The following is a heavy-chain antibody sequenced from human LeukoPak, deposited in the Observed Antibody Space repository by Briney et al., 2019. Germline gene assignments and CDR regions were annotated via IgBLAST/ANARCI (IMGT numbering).Heavy chain of an antibody. D-gene: IGHD2-21*01. V-gene: IGHV1-2*02. J-gene: IGHJ6*02. CDR3: ARDLLWSDYYYYGMDV. CDR1: GYTFTDYY. CDR2: INPNSGGT. Sequence: ASVKVSCKASGYTFTDYYIHWVRQAPGQGLEWMGWINPNSGGTNYAQKFQGRVTLTRDMSVTTACMEVTSLTSDDTAIFYCARDLLWSDYYYYGMDVWGQGTTVSVSS.